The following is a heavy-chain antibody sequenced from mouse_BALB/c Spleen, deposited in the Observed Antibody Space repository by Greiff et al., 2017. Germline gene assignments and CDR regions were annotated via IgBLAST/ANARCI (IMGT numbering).Heavy chain of an antibody. V-gene: IGHV1-55*01. Sequence: QVQLQQPGAELVKPGTSVKLSCKASGYNFTSYWINWVKLRPGQGLEWIGDIYPGSGSTNYNEKFKSKATLTVDTSSSTAYMQLSSLASEDSALYYCARAGYWYFDVWGAGTTVTVSS. CDR3: ARAGYWYFDV. CDR2: IYPGSGST. J-gene: IGHJ1*01. CDR1: GYNFTSYW.